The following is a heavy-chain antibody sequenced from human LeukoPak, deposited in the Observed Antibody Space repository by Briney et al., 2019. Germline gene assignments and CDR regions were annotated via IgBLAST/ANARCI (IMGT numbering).Heavy chain of an antibody. CDR3: AKGHYDTSGYYLDY. V-gene: IGHV3-30*18. Sequence: GGSLRLSCAASGYTFSNYGVHWVRQAPGKGLEWVAVISYDGSTESYAASVKGRFTISRDNSKSTLSLQMNSLRAEDTAVYYCAKGHYDTSGYYLDYWGQGTLVTVST. CDR1: GYTFSNYG. CDR2: ISYDGSTE. J-gene: IGHJ4*02. D-gene: IGHD3-22*01.